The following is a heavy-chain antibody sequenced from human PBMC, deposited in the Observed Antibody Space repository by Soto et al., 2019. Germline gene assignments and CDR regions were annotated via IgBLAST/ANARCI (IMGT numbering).Heavy chain of an antibody. J-gene: IGHJ6*01. CDR2: IIPISGTA. CDR1: GGTFSSYA. CDR3: ARSQGSSTSLEIYYYYYYGMDV. V-gene: IGHV1-69*01. D-gene: IGHD2-2*01. Sequence: QVQLVQSGAEVKKPGSSVKVSCKASGGTFSSYAISWVRQAPGQGLEWMGGIIPISGTANYAQKFQGRVTITADEYTSTVSVELSSLRSEDTAVYFCARSQGSSTSLEIYYYYYYGMDVWGQGTTVTVSS.